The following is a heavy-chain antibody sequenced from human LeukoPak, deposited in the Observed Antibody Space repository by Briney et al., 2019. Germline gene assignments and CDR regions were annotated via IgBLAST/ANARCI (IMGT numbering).Heavy chain of an antibody. CDR1: GFTFSSYA. CDR3: ARGRVAVAKHYYYYYGMDV. V-gene: IGHV3-30*04. J-gene: IGHJ6*04. D-gene: IGHD6-19*01. CDR2: ISYDGSNK. Sequence: GRSLRLSCAASGFTFSSYAMHWVRQAPGKGLEWVAVISYDGSNKYYADSVKGRFTISRDNSKNTLYLQMNSLRAEDTAVYYCARGRVAVAKHYYYYYGMDVWGKGTTVTVSS.